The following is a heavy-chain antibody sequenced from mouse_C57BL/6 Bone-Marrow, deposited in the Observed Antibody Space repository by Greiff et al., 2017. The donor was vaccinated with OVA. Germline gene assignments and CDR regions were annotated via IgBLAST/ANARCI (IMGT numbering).Heavy chain of an antibody. D-gene: IGHD2-10*01. CDR2: IWTGGGT. J-gene: IGHJ2*01. CDR1: GFSLTSYA. CDR3: SSQAYPGGYYFDY. Sequence: VQVVESGPGLVAPSQSLSLTCTVSGFSLTSYAISWVRQPPGKGLEWLGVIWTGGGTNYNSALKSRLSISKDNTKSQVFLKMNSLQTDDTARYYCSSQAYPGGYYFDYWGQGTTLTVSS. V-gene: IGHV2-9-1*01.